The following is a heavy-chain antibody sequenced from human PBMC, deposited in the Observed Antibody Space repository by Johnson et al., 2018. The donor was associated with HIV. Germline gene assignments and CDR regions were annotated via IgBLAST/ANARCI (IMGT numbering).Heavy chain of an antibody. CDR3: ARRDSGSLSFDL. V-gene: IGHV3-20*04. CDR1: GFIFDDYG. CDR2: INWNGGIA. Sequence: VLLLESGGGVLRPGASLRLSCEGFGFIFDDYGLNWVRQAPGKGLGWVSGINWNGGIAGYAESVKGRCSISRDNDKSSVYMQMNNLRAEDTAFYYCARRDSGSLSFDLWGQGTMVTVSS. J-gene: IGHJ3*01. D-gene: IGHD1-26*01.